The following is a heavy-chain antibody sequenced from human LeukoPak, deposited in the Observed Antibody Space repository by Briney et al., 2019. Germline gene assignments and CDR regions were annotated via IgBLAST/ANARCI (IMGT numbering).Heavy chain of an antibody. CDR3: ARTVAYEC. V-gene: IGHV3-23*01. D-gene: IGHD3-22*01. J-gene: IGHJ4*02. Sequence: GGSLRLSCVASGFTFSSYAMSWVRQAPGKGLEWVSTIGDSGANTYYADSGKARFTISRDNSKNTLFLEMNSLRVEDTAVYYCARTVAYECWGQGTLVTVSS. CDR2: IGDSGANT. CDR1: GFTFSSYA.